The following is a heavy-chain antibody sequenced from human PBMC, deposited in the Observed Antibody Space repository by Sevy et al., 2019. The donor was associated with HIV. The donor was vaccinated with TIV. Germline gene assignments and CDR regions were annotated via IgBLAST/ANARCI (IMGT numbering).Heavy chain of an antibody. V-gene: IGHV3-30-3*01. D-gene: IGHD3-3*01. CDR2: ISYDGSNK. J-gene: IGHJ6*02. CDR3: ARDKVGFWSGYYTDYYDYGMDV. CDR1: GFTFSSYA. Sequence: GGSLRLSCAASGFTFSSYAVHWVRQAPGKGLEWVAVISYDGSNKYYADSVKGRFTISRDNSKNTLYLQMNSLRAEDTAVYYCARDKVGFWSGYYTDYYDYGMDVWGQGTTVTVSS.